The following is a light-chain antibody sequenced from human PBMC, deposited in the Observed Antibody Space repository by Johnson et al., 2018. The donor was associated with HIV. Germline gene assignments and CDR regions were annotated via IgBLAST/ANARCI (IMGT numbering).Light chain of an antibody. CDR2: DTY. CDR3: GTWDNSLSTGGV. Sequence: QSVLTQPPSVSAAPGQTVTISCSANTSNIGSNDVSWYQQLPGAAPKLLIYDTYKRPSGIPDRFSGSKSGPSATLGITGLQTGDEADYYCGTWDNSLSTGGVFGTGTKVTVL. J-gene: IGLJ1*01. CDR1: TSNIGSND. V-gene: IGLV1-51*01.